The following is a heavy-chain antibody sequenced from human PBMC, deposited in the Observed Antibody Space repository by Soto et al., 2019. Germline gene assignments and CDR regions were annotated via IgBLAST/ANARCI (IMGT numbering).Heavy chain of an antibody. D-gene: IGHD6-6*01. J-gene: IGHJ4*02. CDR1: GFSFSSYW. V-gene: IGHV3-74*01. CDR3: TRPHSSSSGLDY. CDR2: INTDGSTT. Sequence: GGSLRLSCAASGFSFSSYWMHWVRQAPGKGLVWDSRINTDGSTTTYADSVKGRFTISRDNAKNTLWLQMNSLRAEDTAVYYCTRPHSSSSGLDYWGQGTLVTVSS.